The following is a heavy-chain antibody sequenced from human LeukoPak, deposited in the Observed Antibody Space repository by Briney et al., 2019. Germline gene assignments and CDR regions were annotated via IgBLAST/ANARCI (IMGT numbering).Heavy chain of an antibody. CDR3: ANVVYSGSYLGY. CDR1: GFSFSSNS. CDR2: ISGSSSTI. V-gene: IGHV3-48*01. J-gene: IGHJ4*02. Sequence: PGGSLRLSCAASGFSFSSNSMNWVRQAPGKGLEWVSYISGSSSTIYYADSVKGRFTISRDNSKNTLYLQMNSLRAEDTAVYYCANVVYSGSYLGYWGQGTLVTVSS. D-gene: IGHD1-26*01.